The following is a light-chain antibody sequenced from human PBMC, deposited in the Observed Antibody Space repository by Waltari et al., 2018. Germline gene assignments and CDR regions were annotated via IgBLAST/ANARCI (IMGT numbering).Light chain of an antibody. J-gene: IGKJ1*01. Sequence: EIVLTQSPGTLSLSPGERATLSCRASQSLSSSDLAWYQQTPGQAPRLVIYGASRRATGIPDRFSGSGSGTDCTLTITRLEPGDFAVYYCQQYDRSPQTFGQGTKVEIK. V-gene: IGKV3-20*01. CDR2: GAS. CDR1: QSLSSSD. CDR3: QQYDRSPQT.